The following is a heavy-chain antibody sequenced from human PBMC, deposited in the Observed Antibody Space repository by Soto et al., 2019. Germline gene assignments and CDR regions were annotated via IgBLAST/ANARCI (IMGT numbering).Heavy chain of an antibody. V-gene: IGHV3-33*01. CDR1: GFTFSSYG. J-gene: IGHJ3*02. D-gene: IGHD3-10*01. CDR2: IWYDGSNK. Sequence: QVQLVDSGGGVVQPGRSLRLSCAASGFTFSSYGMHWVRQAPGKGLEWVAVIWYDGSNKYYADSVKGRFTISRDNSKNTRYLQMNSLRAEATAVYYCARGSIWFWDGAFDIWGQGTMVTVSS. CDR3: ARGSIWFWDGAFDI.